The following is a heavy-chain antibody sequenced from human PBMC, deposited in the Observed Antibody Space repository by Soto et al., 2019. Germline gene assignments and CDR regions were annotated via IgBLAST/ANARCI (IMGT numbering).Heavy chain of an antibody. J-gene: IGHJ5*02. CDR1: GFTFSSYW. CDR2: IKQDGSEK. V-gene: IGHV3-7*03. CDR3: ARDSDYSIGWYVWSDP. Sequence: EVQLVESGGGLVQPGGSLRLSCAASGFTFSSYWMSWVRQAPGKGLEWVANIKQDGSEKYYVDSVKGRFTISRDNAKNSLYLQMNSLRAEDTAGYYCARDSDYSIGWYVWSDPWGQGTLVTVSS. D-gene: IGHD6-19*01.